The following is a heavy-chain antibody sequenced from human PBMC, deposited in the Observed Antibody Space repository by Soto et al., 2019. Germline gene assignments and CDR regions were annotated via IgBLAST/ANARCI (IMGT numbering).Heavy chain of an antibody. CDR2: IWYDGSDQ. D-gene: IGHD6-19*01. Sequence: QVQLVESGGGVAQPGRSLRLSCAASGFTFSRHGMNWVRQAPGTGLEWVAVIWYDGSDQYYADSVKGRFTISRDNSKNTLHLQMNSLTAEDTAVYYGARDYVAGHTFDYWGQGTLVTVSS. CDR1: GFTFSRHG. CDR3: ARDYVAGHTFDY. V-gene: IGHV3-33*01. J-gene: IGHJ4*02.